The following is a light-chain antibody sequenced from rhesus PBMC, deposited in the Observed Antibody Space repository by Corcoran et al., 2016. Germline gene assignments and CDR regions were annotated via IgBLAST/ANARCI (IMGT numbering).Light chain of an antibody. Sequence: DIVMTQSPDSLAVSLGERVTINCKSSQSLLYSSNNKNYLAWYQQKPGQAPKLLFYWASTRESGVPNRRRVVGSGADCTLTISSREAEDVGVYYCKQESNGPLTFGGWTKVEIK. CDR1: QSLLYSSNNKNY. CDR2: WAS. J-gene: IGKJ4*01. V-gene: IGKV4-1*01. CDR3: KQESNGPLT.